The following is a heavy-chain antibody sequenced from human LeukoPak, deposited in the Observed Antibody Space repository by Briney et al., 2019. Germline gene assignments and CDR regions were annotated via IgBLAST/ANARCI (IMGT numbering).Heavy chain of an antibody. Sequence: SVKVSCKASGGTFSSYAISWMRQAPGQGLEWMGGIIPIFGTANYAQKFQGRVTITTDESTSTAYMELSSLRSEDTAVYYCARDRCSSTSCYTGGFDYWGQGTLVTVSS. CDR3: ARDRCSSTSCYTGGFDY. J-gene: IGHJ4*02. V-gene: IGHV1-69*05. CDR2: IIPIFGTA. CDR1: GGTFSSYA. D-gene: IGHD2-2*02.